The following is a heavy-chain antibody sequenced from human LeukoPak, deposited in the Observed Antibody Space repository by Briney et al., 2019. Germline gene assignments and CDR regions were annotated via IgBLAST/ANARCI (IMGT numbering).Heavy chain of an antibody. V-gene: IGHV7-4-1*02. CDR1: GYTFTNYA. J-gene: IGHJ4*02. D-gene: IGHD3-16*02. CDR2: IHPSTGNP. Sequence: ASVTVSCKASGYTFTNYAMNWVRQAPGQGLEWMGWIHPSTGNPTYAQGFTGRFVFSLDTSVSTTYLQISSLKAEDTAVYFCARAFQSLGGLSLPDYWGQGTLVTVSS. CDR3: ARAFQSLGGLSLPDY.